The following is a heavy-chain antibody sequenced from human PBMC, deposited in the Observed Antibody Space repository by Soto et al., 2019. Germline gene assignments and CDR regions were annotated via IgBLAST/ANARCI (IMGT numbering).Heavy chain of an antibody. D-gene: IGHD3-3*01. CDR1: GFTFDDYA. V-gene: IGHV3-9*01. J-gene: IGHJ3*02. CDR3: AKDMGIFGVVKDAFDI. CDR2: ISWNSGSI. Sequence: EVRLVESGGGLVQPGRSLRLSCAASGFTFDDYAMHWVRQAPGKGLEWVSGISWNSGSIGYADSVKGRFTISRDNAKNSLYLQMNSLRAEDTALYYCAKDMGIFGVVKDAFDIWGQGTMVTVSS.